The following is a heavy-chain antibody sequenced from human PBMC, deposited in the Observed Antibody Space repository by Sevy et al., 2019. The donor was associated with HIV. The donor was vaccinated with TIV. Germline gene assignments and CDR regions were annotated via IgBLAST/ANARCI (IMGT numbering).Heavy chain of an antibody. J-gene: IGHJ4*02. CDR3: AIIQEFYCSVQDY. Sequence: GGSLRLSCAASGFTFSSYSLNWVRQAPGKGLEWVSYISGRSGTTYYADSVKGRFTISRDNAKNSLYLQMNSLRDEDTAVYYCAIIQEFYCSVQDYWGQGTLVTVSS. CDR2: ISGRSGTT. V-gene: IGHV3-48*02. D-gene: IGHD2-15*01. CDR1: GFTFSSYS.